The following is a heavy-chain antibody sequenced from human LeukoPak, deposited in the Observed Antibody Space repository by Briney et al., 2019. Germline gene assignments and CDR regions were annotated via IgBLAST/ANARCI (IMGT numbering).Heavy chain of an antibody. J-gene: IGHJ4*02. D-gene: IGHD6-19*01. Sequence: GGSLRLSCAASGFTFSSYWMSWVRQAPGKGLEWVANIKQDGSEKYYVDSVKGRFTISRDNAKNSLYLQMNSLRAEDTAVYYCARDGIAVAGTEYYFDYWGQGTPVTVSS. CDR2: IKQDGSEK. CDR3: ARDGIAVAGTEYYFDY. V-gene: IGHV3-7*01. CDR1: GFTFSSYW.